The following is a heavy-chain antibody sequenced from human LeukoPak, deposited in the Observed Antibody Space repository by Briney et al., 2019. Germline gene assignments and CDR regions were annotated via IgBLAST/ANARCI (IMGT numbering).Heavy chain of an antibody. CDR3: ARLTPGYSSAYGWFDP. V-gene: IGHV5-10-1*01. J-gene: IGHJ5*02. CDR1: GYTFTNNW. CDR2: INPSDSNT. Sequence: GESLKISCKGSGYTFTNNWISWVRQMPGKGLEWMGRINPSDSNTDYSPSFQGHVTISADKSISTAYLQWSSLKASDTAMYYCARLTPGYSSAYGWFDPWGQGTLVTVSS. D-gene: IGHD6-19*01.